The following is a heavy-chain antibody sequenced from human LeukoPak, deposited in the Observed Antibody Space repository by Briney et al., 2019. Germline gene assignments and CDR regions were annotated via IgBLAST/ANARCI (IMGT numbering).Heavy chain of an antibody. V-gene: IGHV1-2*02. CDR2: INPNSGGT. CDR3: ARSAEYSSSSENFDY. Sequence: GASVKVSCKASGYTFTGYYMHWVRQAPEQGLEWMGWINPNSGGTNYAQKFQGRVTMTRDTSISTAYMELSRLRSDDTAVYYCARSAEYSSSSENFDYWGQGTLVTVSS. J-gene: IGHJ4*02. D-gene: IGHD6-6*01. CDR1: GYTFTGYY.